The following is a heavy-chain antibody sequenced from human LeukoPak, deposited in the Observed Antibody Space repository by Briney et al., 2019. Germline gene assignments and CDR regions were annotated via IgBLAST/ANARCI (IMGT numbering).Heavy chain of an antibody. D-gene: IGHD1-26*01. CDR3: ARLRSGTYCFDN. J-gene: IGHJ4*02. CDR2: VHYSGST. V-gene: IGHV4-39*02. Sequence: SETLSLTCTVSGGSITSGSSYWGWIRQPPGKGLEWVWTVHYSGSTYYNPSLKSRVTISVDTSKNHFSLKLSSVTAADTAVYYCARLRSGTYCFDNWGQGTLVTVSS. CDR1: GGSITSGSSY.